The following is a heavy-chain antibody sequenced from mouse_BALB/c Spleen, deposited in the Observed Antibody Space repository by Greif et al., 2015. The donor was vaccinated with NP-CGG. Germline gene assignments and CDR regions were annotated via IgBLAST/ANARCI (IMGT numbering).Heavy chain of an antibody. D-gene: IGHD2-1*01. CDR2: ISYDGSN. J-gene: IGHJ4*01. CDR3: ARDPYGNYLCYAMDY. CDR1: GYSITSGYY. Sequence: DVKLQESGPGLVKPSQSLTLTCSVTGYSITSGYYWNWIRQFPGNKLEWMGYISYDGSNNYNPSLKNRISITRDTSKNQFFLKLNSVTTEDTATYYCARDPYGNYLCYAMDYWGQGTSVTVSS. V-gene: IGHV3-6*02.